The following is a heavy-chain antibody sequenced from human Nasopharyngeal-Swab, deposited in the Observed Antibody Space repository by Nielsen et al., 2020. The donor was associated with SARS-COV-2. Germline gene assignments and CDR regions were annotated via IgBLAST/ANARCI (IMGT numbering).Heavy chain of an antibody. CDR1: GGSISSHSYY. CDR3: ARLNYDFGGLYGVDV. CDR2: IYYTGST. Sequence: SETLSLNCTVSGGSISSHSYYWAWIRKPPGKGPAWIGHIYYTGSTHYNPSLRIRVPTSVDTSITQFSLGRRSGTAADTGVYFCARLNYDFGGLYGVDVWGQGTTVTVSS. D-gene: IGHD3-3*01. J-gene: IGHJ6*02. V-gene: IGHV4-39*01.